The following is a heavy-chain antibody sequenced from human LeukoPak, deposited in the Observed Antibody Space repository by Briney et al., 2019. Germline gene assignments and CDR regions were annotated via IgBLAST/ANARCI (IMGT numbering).Heavy chain of an antibody. CDR1: GFTFSSYD. Sequence: PGGSLRLSCAASGFTFSSYDMHWVRQATGKGLEWVSAIDTAGDTYYPGSVKGRFTISRENARNSLYLQMSSLRAGDTAVYYCARDGDGAMGALFDYWGQGTLVTVSS. J-gene: IGHJ4*02. CDR2: IDTAGDT. D-gene: IGHD1-26*01. CDR3: ARDGDGAMGALFDY. V-gene: IGHV3-13*01.